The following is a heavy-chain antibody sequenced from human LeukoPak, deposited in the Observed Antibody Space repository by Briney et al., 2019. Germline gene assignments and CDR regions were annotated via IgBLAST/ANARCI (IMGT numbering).Heavy chain of an antibody. CDR2: VNDRGTGT. Sequence: GGSLRLSCAASGFTFSKYAMSWVRQAPGKGLEWVSTVNDRGTGTYYADSVKGRFTISRDNSKSTLSLQMISLRAEDTAVYYCAKDTTMVRGDGFDYWGQGTLVTVSS. CDR1: GFTFSKYA. CDR3: AKDTTMVRGDGFDY. J-gene: IGHJ4*02. V-gene: IGHV3-23*01. D-gene: IGHD3-10*01.